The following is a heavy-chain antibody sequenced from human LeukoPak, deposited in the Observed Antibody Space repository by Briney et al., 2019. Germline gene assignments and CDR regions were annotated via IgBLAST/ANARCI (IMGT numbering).Heavy chain of an antibody. CDR3: ARTHCSGGSCYYYFDY. V-gene: IGHV4-34*01. Sequence: SETLSLTCAVHGGSFSGYYWSWIRQPPGKGLEWIGEINHSGSTNYNPSLKSRVTISVDTSKNQFSLKLSSVTAADTAVYYCARTHCSGGSCYYYFDYWGQGTLVTVSS. CDR2: INHSGST. J-gene: IGHJ4*02. D-gene: IGHD2-15*01. CDR1: GGSFSGYY.